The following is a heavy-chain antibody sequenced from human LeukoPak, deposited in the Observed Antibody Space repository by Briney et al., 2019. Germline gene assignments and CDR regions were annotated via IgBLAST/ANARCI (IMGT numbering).Heavy chain of an antibody. CDR1: GFTFSSYA. D-gene: IGHD3-3*01. CDR2: ISGSGGST. Sequence: GGSLRLSCAASGFTFSSYAMSWVRQAPGKGLEWVSAISGSGGSTYYADSVKGRFTISRDNSKNTLYLQMNSLRAEDTAVYYCARGTIFGVARRYFPPQKYWGQGTLVTVSS. J-gene: IGHJ4*02. CDR3: ARGTIFGVARRYFPPQKY. V-gene: IGHV3-23*01.